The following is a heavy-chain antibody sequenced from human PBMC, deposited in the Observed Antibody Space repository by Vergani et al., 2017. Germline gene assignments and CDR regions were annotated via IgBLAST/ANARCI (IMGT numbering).Heavy chain of an antibody. D-gene: IGHD3-10*01. CDR3: ARPVGPSAIADGYHV. J-gene: IGHJ3*01. Sequence: QVQLPESGPGLVKPSGTLSLTCAVSGGSISSSNWWSWVRQPPGKGLEWIGEIYHSGSTNYNPTLKSRLAFSVDTSKNLFSLRLKSVTATDTGMYYCARPVGPSAIADGYHVWGQGTMVTVS. CDR2: IYHSGST. V-gene: IGHV4-4*02. CDR1: GGSISSSNW.